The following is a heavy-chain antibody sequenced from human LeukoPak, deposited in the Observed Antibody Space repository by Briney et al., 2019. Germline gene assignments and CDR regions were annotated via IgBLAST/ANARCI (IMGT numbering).Heavy chain of an antibody. CDR1: GYTFTSYD. CDR2: MNPNSGNR. J-gene: IGHJ6*03. D-gene: IGHD1-7*01. Sequence: ASVKVSCKASGYTFTSYDINWVRQATGQGLEWMGWMNPNSGNRGYAQKFQGRVTMTRNTSISTAYMELSSLRSEDTAVYYCARGGSGTPNYYYMDVWGNGTTVTVSS. V-gene: IGHV1-8*01. CDR3: ARGGSGTPNYYYMDV.